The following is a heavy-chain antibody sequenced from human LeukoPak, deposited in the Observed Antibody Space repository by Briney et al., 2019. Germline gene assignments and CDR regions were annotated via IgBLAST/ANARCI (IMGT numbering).Heavy chain of an antibody. V-gene: IGHV1-18*01. CDR1: GYTFTSYG. CDR3: ARVTAVAGTDYFDY. D-gene: IGHD6-19*01. CDR2: ISAYNGNT. Sequence: ASVKVSCKASGYTFTSYGISWVRQAPGQGLEWIGWISAYNGNTNYAQKLQGRVTMTTDTSTSTAYMELRSLRSDDTAVYYCARVTAVAGTDYFDYWGQGTLVTVSS. J-gene: IGHJ4*02.